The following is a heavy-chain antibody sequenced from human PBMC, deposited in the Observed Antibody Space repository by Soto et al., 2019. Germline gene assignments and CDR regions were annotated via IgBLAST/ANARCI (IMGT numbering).Heavy chain of an antibody. CDR3: ASYCSSTSCYGSYHYYMDV. CDR2: MNPNSGNT. J-gene: IGHJ6*03. D-gene: IGHD2-2*01. CDR1: GYTFTSYD. Sequence: ASVKVCCKASGYTFTSYDINWVRQATGQGLEWMGWMNPNSGNTGYAQKFQGRVTMTRNTSISTAYMELSSLRSEDTAVYYCASYCSSTSCYGSYHYYMDVSAKGTTVTVS. V-gene: IGHV1-8*01.